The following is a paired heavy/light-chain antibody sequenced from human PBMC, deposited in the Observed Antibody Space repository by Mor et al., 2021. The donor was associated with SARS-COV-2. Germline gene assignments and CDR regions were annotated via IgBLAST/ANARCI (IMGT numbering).Heavy chain of an antibody. J-gene: IGHJ4*02. D-gene: IGHD3-3*01. CDR2: IYYSGST. Sequence: QLQLQESGPGLVKPSETLSLTCTVSGGSISSSSYYWGWIRQPPGKGLEWIGSIYYSGSTYYNPSLKSRVTISVDTSKNQFSLKLSSVTAADTAVYYCARQITIFGVVIIQYYYFDYWGQGTLVTVSS. CDR1: GGSISSSSYY. V-gene: IGHV4-39*01. CDR3: ARQITIFGVVIIQYYYFDY.
Light chain of an antibody. CDR1: SSNIGSNT. J-gene: IGLJ3*02. V-gene: IGLV1-44*01. Sequence: QSVLTQPPSASGTPGQRVTISCSGSSSNIGSNTVNWYQQLPGTAPKLLIYSNNQRPSGVPDRFSGSKSGTSASLAISGLQSEDEADYYCAAWDDSLNVNWVFGGGTKLTVL. CDR2: SNN. CDR3: AAWDDSLNVNWV.